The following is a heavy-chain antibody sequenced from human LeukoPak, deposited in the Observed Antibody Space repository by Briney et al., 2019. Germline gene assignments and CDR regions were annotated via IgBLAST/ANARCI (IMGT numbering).Heavy chain of an antibody. Sequence: PGGSLRLSCAASGFTFSSYAMSWVRQPPGKGLEWVSGISGSGGSTYYADSMKGRFTISRDNSKNKLYLQMNSLRAEDTAVYYCAKDYGSGSPSRLDSWGQGTLLTVSS. D-gene: IGHD3-10*01. V-gene: IGHV3-23*01. CDR1: GFTFSSYA. CDR2: ISGSGGST. J-gene: IGHJ4*02. CDR3: AKDYGSGSPSRLDS.